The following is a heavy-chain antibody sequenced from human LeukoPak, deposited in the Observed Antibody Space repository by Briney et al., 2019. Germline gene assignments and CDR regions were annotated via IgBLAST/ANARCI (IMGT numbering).Heavy chain of an antibody. CDR2: ISGSGGST. V-gene: IGHV3-23*01. D-gene: IGHD3-9*01. CDR3: AKDEKDLDWLLPFDY. Sequence: GGSLRLSCAASGFTFSSYAMSWVRQAPGKGLEWVSAISGSGGSTYYADSVKGRFTISRDNSKNTLYLQMNSLRAEDTAVYYCAKDEKDLDWLLPFDYWGQGTLVTVSS. CDR1: GFTFSSYA. J-gene: IGHJ4*02.